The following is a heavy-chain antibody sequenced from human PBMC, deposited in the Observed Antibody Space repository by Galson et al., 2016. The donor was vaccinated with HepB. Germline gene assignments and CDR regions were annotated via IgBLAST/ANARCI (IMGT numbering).Heavy chain of an antibody. CDR3: ASEVIQLERHRYIDF. J-gene: IGHJ4*01. V-gene: IGHV1-24*01. D-gene: IGHD1-1*01. CDR1: GYSVTDFS. Sequence: SVKVSCKVSGYSVTDFSMHWVRQAPGKGLEWMGGFDPKAEETIFAQKFQGRVTVTEDTSTDTAYMELTSLRSEDTAVYYCASEVIQLERHRYIDFWGQGTLFIVSS. CDR2: FDPKAEET.